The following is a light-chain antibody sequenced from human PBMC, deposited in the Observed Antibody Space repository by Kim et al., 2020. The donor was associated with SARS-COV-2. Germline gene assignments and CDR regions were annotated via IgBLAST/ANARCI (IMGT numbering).Light chain of an antibody. CDR3: QHTFSFPIP. CDR1: QGISKF. V-gene: IGKV1-12*01. J-gene: IGKJ5*01. Sequence: ASVGNRVTITCRASQGISKFLAWYQQKPGKAPNLLISAATNLEHGVPTRFSAGGSGTDFTLPIHSLQSGDFATFYRQHTFSFPIPFGQGTRLEI. CDR2: AAT.